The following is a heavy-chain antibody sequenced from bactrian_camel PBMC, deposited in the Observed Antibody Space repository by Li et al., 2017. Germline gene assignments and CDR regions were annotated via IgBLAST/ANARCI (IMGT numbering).Heavy chain of an antibody. CDR3: ATLAPVLVGGRLPA. D-gene: IGHD2*01. V-gene: IGHV3S6*01. Sequence: VQLVESGGGLVQSGGSLRLSCTTSGFTFSSYMMYWVRQAPGNECELVSTINGDGDTVYADSVKGRFTISRDNAKNTLDLQMNSLKTEDTGVYYCATLAPVLVGGRLPAWGQGTQVTVS. J-gene: IGHJ6*01. CDR2: INGDGDT. CDR1: GFTFSSYM.